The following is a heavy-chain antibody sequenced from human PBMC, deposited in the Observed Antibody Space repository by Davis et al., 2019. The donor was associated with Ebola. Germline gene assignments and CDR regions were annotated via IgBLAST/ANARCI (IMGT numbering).Heavy chain of an antibody. CDR2: IYYSGST. D-gene: IGHD3-22*01. V-gene: IGHV4-59*01. CDR3: ARFNYYDSSGYLRYFDY. Sequence: SETLSLTCTVSGGSISSYYWSWIRQPPGKGLERIGYIYYSGSTNYNPSLKSRVTISVDTSKNQFSLKLSSVTAADTAVYYCARFNYYDSSGYLRYFDYWGQGTLVTVSS. CDR1: GGSISSYY. J-gene: IGHJ4*02.